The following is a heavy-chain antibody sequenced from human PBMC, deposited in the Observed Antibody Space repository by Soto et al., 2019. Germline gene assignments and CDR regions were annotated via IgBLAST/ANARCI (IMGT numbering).Heavy chain of an antibody. J-gene: IGHJ5*02. CDR3: ARGTVVVPAARIPYWFDP. V-gene: IGHV4-59*01. D-gene: IGHD2-2*01. CDR1: GGSISSYY. Sequence: QVQLQESGPGLVKPSETLSLTCTVSGGSISSYYWSWIRQPPGKGLEWIGYIYYSGRTNYNPSLKIRVTISVDTSKNQFSLKLSSVTAADTAVYYCARGTVVVPAARIPYWFDPWGQGTLVTVSS. CDR2: IYYSGRT.